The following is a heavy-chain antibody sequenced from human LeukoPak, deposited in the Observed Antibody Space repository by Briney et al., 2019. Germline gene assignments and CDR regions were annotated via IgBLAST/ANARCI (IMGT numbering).Heavy chain of an antibody. D-gene: IGHD5-18*01. CDR1: GGSISSSNW. J-gene: IGHJ5*02. Sequence: SETLSLTCAVSGGSISSSNWWSWVRQPPGKGLEWIGEIYHSGSTNYNPSLKSRVTISVDKSKNQFSLKLSSVTAADTAVYYCARSGVGSKYSYGYPTAWSQGTLVTVSS. CDR2: IYHSGST. V-gene: IGHV4-4*02. CDR3: ARSGVGSKYSYGYPTA.